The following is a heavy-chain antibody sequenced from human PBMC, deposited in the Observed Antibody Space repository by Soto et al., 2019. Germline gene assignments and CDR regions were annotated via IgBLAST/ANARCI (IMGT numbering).Heavy chain of an antibody. J-gene: IGHJ5*02. V-gene: IGHV3-23*01. CDR2: ISGSGGST. CDR1: GFTFSSYA. CDR3: AKDEEDDSLTGYPNWFDP. D-gene: IGHD3-9*01. Sequence: GGSLRLSCAASGFTFSSYAMSWVRQAPGKGLEWVSAISGSGGSTYYADSVKGRFTISRDNSKNTLYLQMNSLRAEDTAVYYCAKDEEDDSLTGYPNWFDPWGQGTLVTVSS.